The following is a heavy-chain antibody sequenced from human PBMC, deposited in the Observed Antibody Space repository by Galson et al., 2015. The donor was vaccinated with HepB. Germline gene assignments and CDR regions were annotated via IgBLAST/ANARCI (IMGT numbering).Heavy chain of an antibody. J-gene: IGHJ5*01. Sequence: QSGAEVKKPGESLKISCQGSGYSFTNYWIAWVRQKPGKGLECMGIIYPRDSETTYSPSFEGQVIMSADKSISTAYLQWASLKASDTAMYFCANLLRERLFPNFWFDSGGQGTQVTVSP. CDR2: IYPRDSET. CDR1: GYSFTNYW. V-gene: IGHV5-51*01. CDR3: ANLLRERLFPNFWFDS. D-gene: IGHD3-10*02.